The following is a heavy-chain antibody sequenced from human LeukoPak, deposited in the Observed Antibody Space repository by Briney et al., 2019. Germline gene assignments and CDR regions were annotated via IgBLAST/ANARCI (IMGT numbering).Heavy chain of an antibody. CDR3: ARTIVGATAMDV. J-gene: IGHJ4*02. V-gene: IGHV4-59*08. Sequence: SETLSLTCTVSGGSISSYYWSWIRQPPGKGLEWIGYIYYSGSTNYNPSLKSRVTISVDTSKNQFSLKLSSVTAADTAVYYCARTIVGATAMDVWGQRTLVTVSS. CDR1: GGSISSYY. CDR2: IYYSGST. D-gene: IGHD1-26*01.